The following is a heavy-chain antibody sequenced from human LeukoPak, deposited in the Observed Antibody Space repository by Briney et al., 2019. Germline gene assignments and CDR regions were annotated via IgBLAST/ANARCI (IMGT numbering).Heavy chain of an antibody. D-gene: IGHD3-3*01. Sequence: GGSLRLSCAVSGFAFSISGMAWVRQAPGKGLEWVSSMNPSGTGTFYTDSVKGRFTIFRDNSRNTLYLQMNSLRAEDTAVYYCAKEDDPYYYYMDVWGKGTTVTVSS. CDR3: AKEDDPYYYYMDV. CDR2: MNPSGTGT. J-gene: IGHJ6*03. CDR1: GFAFSISG. V-gene: IGHV3-23*01.